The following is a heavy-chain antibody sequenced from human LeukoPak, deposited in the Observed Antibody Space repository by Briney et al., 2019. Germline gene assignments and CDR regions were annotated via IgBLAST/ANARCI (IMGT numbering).Heavy chain of an antibody. CDR3: ARGSQGLWFGELLMDV. V-gene: IGHV3-21*01. J-gene: IGHJ6*04. D-gene: IGHD3-10*01. CDR2: ISSSSSYI. Sequence: PGGSLRLSCAASGFTFSSYSMNWVRQAPGKGLEWVSSISSSSSYIYYADSVKGRFTISRDNAKNSLYLQMNSLRAEDTAVYYCARGSQGLWFGELLMDVWGKGTTVTVSS. CDR1: GFTFSSYS.